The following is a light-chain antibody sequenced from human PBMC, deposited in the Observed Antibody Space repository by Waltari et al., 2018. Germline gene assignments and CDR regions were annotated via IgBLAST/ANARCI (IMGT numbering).Light chain of an antibody. V-gene: IGLV2-11*01. CDR1: NSDVGGFDF. Sequence: QSALTQPRPVSGSPGQSVTIPCTGTNSDVGGFDFVSWYQQYPGKAPKLIIYDVYKRPPGVPDRFSGSKSGNTASLSISGLLNEDEADFYCCSYAGADSSVLFGGGTTLTVL. J-gene: IGLJ2*01. CDR3: CSYAGADSSVL. CDR2: DVY.